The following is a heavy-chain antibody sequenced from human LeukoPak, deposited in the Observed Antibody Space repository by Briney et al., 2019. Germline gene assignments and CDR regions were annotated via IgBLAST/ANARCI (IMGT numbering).Heavy chain of an antibody. CDR2: ISSSGSTT. J-gene: IGHJ4*02. CDR3: AAWEGWQLVQADY. D-gene: IGHD4-23*01. V-gene: IGHV3-11*01. CDR1: GFTFSDYY. Sequence: TGGSLRLSCAASGFTFSDYYMSWIRRAPGKGLEWVSYISSSGSTTYYADSVKGRFTIPRDNAKNSLYLQMNSLRAEDTAVYYCAAWEGWQLVQADYWGQGTLVTVSS.